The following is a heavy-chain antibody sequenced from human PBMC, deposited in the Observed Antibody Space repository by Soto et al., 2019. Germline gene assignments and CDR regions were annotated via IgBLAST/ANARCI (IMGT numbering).Heavy chain of an antibody. CDR2: INHSGST. J-gene: IGHJ6*02. CDR1: GGSFSGYY. Sequence: SETLSLTCAVYGGSFSGYYWSWIRQPPGKGLEWIGEINHSGSTNYNPSLKSRVTISVDTSKNQFSLKLSSVTAADTAVYYCARWIQLWKRSYYGMDVWGQGTTVTVSS. CDR3: ARWIQLWKRSYYGMDV. D-gene: IGHD5-18*01. V-gene: IGHV4-34*01.